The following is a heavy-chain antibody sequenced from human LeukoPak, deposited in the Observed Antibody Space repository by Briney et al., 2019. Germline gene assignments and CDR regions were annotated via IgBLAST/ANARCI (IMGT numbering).Heavy chain of an antibody. D-gene: IGHD3-10*01. CDR2: ISAYNGNT. CDR3: ARGFYYGSSRGWFDP. J-gene: IGHJ5*02. Sequence: GASVKVSCKASGYTFTSYGISWVRQAPGQGLEWMGWISAYNGNTNYAQKLQGRVTMTTDTSTSTAYMELRSLRSDDTAVYYCARGFYYGSSRGWFDPWGQGTLVTVSS. CDR1: GYTFTSYG. V-gene: IGHV1-18*01.